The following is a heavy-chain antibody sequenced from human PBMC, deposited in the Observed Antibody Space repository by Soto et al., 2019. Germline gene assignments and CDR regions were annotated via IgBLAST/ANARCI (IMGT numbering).Heavy chain of an antibody. CDR2: IYWDDDM. D-gene: IGHD6-19*01. CDR3: AHRRKYSSDWGNFDY. CDR1: GFSFSTSEVG. V-gene: IGHV2-5*02. J-gene: IGHJ4*02. Sequence: QITLKESGPTLVKPTQTLTLTCTFSGFSFSTSEVGVGWIRQPPGKALECLALIYWDDDMRYSPSLKNRLTITKDTSKNQVVLTMTNMEPVDTATYYCAHRRKYSSDWGNFDYWGQGTLVTVSS.